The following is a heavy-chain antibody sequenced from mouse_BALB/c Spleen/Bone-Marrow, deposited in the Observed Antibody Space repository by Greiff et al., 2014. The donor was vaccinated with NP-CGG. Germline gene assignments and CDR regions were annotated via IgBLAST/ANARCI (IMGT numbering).Heavy chain of an antibody. Sequence: QVQLQQSGAELVKPGASVKLSCKASGYTFTSYYMYWVKQRPGQGLEWIGEINPSNGGAGFNEKFKIKATLTVDKSSSTAYMQLSSLTSEDSAVYYCTTSRGYNWFAYWGQGTLVTVSA. J-gene: IGHJ3*01. CDR1: GYTFTSYY. CDR2: INPSNGGA. V-gene: IGHV1S16*01. D-gene: IGHD2-2*01. CDR3: TTSRGYNWFAY.